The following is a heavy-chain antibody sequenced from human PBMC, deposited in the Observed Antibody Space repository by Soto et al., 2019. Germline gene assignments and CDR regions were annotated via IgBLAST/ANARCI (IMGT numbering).Heavy chain of an antibody. CDR2: ISYSGSP. CDR1: GVSVSRDYQ. Sequence: SETLSLTCTVSGVSVSRDYQWIWIRQPPGKGLEWIGHISYSGSPYYHPSLRSRLSISVDTSKNQFSLKVKSVTAADTAVYYCARAWDFWGQGTLVTVSS. CDR3: ARAWDF. J-gene: IGHJ1*01. D-gene: IGHD1-26*01. V-gene: IGHV4-30-4*01.